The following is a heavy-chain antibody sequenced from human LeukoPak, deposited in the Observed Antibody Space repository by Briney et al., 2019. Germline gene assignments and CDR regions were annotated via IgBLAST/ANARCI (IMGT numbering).Heavy chain of an antibody. CDR1: GFTFGDYA. Sequence: TGGSLRLSCTASGFTFGDYAMSWFRQAPGKGLEWVGFIRSKAYGGTTEYAASVKGRFTISRDDSKSIAYLQMNSLKTEDTAVYYCTRDRVRDDYGDYLGDYWGQGTLVTVSS. J-gene: IGHJ4*02. CDR3: TRDRVRDDYGDYLGDY. D-gene: IGHD4-17*01. V-gene: IGHV3-49*03. CDR2: IRSKAYGGTT.